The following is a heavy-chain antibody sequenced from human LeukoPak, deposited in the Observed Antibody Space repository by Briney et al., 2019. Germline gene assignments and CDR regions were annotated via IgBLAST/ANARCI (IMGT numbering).Heavy chain of an antibody. V-gene: IGHV3-15*01. D-gene: IGHD3-9*01. CDR3: TTTPYYDILTGYYTLKGVFQR. CDR2: IRSKTDGGTT. Sequence: KTGGFLRLSCAASGFTFSNAYISWVRQAPGKGLEWVGRIRSKTDGGTTDYAAPMKGRFTISRDDSKNTLYLQMNSLKTEDTAVYYCTTTPYYDILTGYYTLKGVFQRWGQGTLVTVSS. CDR1: GFTFSNAY. J-gene: IGHJ1*01.